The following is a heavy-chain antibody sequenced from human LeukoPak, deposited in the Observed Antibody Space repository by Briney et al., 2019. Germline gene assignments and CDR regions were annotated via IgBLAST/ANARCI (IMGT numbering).Heavy chain of an antibody. CDR3: ARVPGEWFDP. J-gene: IGHJ5*02. CDR1: GGSVRSYY. CDR2: IHNSGST. D-gene: IGHD1-14*01. Sequence: SETLSLTCTVSGGSVRSYYWSWIRQPPGEGLEWIAYIHNSGSTNYNPSLKSRVTISVDTSKNHFSLKLSSVTAADTAVYYCARVPGEWFDPWGQGTLVTVSS. V-gene: IGHV4-59*08.